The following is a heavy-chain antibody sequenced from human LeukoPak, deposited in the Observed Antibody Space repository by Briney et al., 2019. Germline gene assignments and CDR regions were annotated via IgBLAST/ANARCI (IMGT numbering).Heavy chain of an antibody. Sequence: PSQTLSLTCTVSGGSISSGSYYWSWFRQPAEKGLEWIGRIYTSGSTYYNPSLKSRVTISADTSKNQFSLNVSSVTAADTAVYYCARAGASSSWSLVWFDPWGQGTLVTVSS. D-gene: IGHD6-13*01. CDR3: ARAGASSSWSLVWFDP. J-gene: IGHJ5*02. CDR2: IYTSGST. V-gene: IGHV4-61*02. CDR1: GGSISSGSYY.